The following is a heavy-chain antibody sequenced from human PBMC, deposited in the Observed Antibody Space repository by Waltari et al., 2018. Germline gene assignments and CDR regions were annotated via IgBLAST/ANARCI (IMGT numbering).Heavy chain of an antibody. D-gene: IGHD2-2*02. CDR3: VKDAINGNGIYDPFDI. Sequence: DVQLLESGGALVQPGESLRLSCVASGFTFRNFAMGWVRQAPGKGLEWVSSVGITETSYAESVKGRFTISRDNSRNTVFLHMNSLRAEDTARYYCVKDAINGNGIYDPFDIWGQGTMVTVSS. CDR2: VGITET. V-gene: IGHV3-23*01. CDR1: GFTFRNFA. J-gene: IGHJ3*02.